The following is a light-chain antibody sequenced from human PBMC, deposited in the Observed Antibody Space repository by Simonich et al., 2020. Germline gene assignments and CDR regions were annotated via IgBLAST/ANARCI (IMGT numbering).Light chain of an antibody. J-gene: IGLJ3*02. Sequence: QLVLTQSPSASASLGASVKLTCTLSIGHSSYAIAWHQQQPEQGPRYLMKLNSDGSHSKGDGIPDRFSGSSSGAERYLTISSLQSEDEAYYYCQTWGTGINWVFGGGTKLTVL. V-gene: IGLV4-69*01. CDR1: IGHSSYA. CDR3: QTWGTGINWV. CDR2: LNSDGSH.